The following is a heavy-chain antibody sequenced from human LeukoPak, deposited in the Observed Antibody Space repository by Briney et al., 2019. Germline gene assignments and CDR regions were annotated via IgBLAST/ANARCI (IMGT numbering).Heavy chain of an antibody. J-gene: IGHJ6*02. Sequence: GGSLRLSCAASGFTFSSYSMNWVRQAPGKGLEWVSSITSSSSYIYYADSVKGRFTISRDNAKNSLYLQMHSLRAEDTAVYYCARAPGTTLHYGGMDVWGQGTAVAVSS. V-gene: IGHV3-21*01. CDR2: ITSSSSYI. CDR1: GFTFSSYS. D-gene: IGHD4-17*01. CDR3: ARAPGTTLHYGGMDV.